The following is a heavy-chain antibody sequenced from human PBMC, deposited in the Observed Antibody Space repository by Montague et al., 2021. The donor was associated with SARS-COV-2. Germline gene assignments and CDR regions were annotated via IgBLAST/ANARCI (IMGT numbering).Heavy chain of an antibody. CDR1: GGSISSPDYY. Sequence: SETLSLTCTVSGGSISSPDYYWVWIRQSPGQGLEWIGSISYAGRTYYNPSLRSRVSFSMDTSKNHFSLSLDSVTAADTAVYFCARQLPPYCSANKCYPYYFDVWGQGALVTVSS. CDR3: ARQLPPYCSANKCYPYYFDV. J-gene: IGHJ4*02. D-gene: IGHD2-15*01. V-gene: IGHV4-39*01. CDR2: ISYAGRT.